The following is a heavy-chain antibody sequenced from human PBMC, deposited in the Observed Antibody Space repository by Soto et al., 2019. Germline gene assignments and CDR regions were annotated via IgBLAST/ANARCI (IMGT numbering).Heavy chain of an antibody. V-gene: IGHV1-18*01. CDR1: GGTFSSYT. J-gene: IGHJ4*02. CDR2: ISAYNGNT. Sequence: ASVKVSCKASGGTFSSYTISWVRQAPGQGLEWMGWISAYNGNTNYAQKLQGRVTMTTDTSTSTAYMELRSLRSDDTAVYYCARTPLLGAQLGYWGQGTLVTVSS. CDR3: ARTPLLGAQLGY. D-gene: IGHD3-16*01.